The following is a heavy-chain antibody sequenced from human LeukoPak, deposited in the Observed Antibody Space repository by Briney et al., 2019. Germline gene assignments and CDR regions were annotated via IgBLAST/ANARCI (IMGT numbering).Heavy chain of an antibody. CDR1: GFTFSSYG. V-gene: IGHV3-30*18. CDR3: AKTQGSGSYYKD. CDR2: ISYDGSNK. J-gene: IGHJ4*02. D-gene: IGHD3-10*01. Sequence: GRFLRLSCAASGFTFSSYGMHWVRQAPGKGLEWVAVISYDGSNKYYADSVKGRFTISRDNSKNTLYLQMNSLRAEDTAVYYCAKTQGSGSYYKDWGQGTLVTVSS.